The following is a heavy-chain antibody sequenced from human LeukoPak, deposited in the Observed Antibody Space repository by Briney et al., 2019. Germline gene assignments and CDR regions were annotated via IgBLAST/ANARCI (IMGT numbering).Heavy chain of an antibody. Sequence: ASVKVSCKVSGYTLTELSMHWVRQAPGKGLEWRGGFDPEDGETIYAQKFQGRVTMTEDTTTDTAYMELSSLISEDTAVYYCATAYDSWISRFDYWGQGTLVTVSS. J-gene: IGHJ4*02. CDR3: ATAYDSWISRFDY. D-gene: IGHD5-12*01. CDR2: FDPEDGET. V-gene: IGHV1-24*01. CDR1: GYTLTELS.